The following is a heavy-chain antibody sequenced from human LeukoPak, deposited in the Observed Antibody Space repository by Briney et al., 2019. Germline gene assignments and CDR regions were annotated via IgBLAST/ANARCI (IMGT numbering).Heavy chain of an antibody. V-gene: IGHV3-23*01. D-gene: IGHD6-13*01. CDR3: AKDQPRIAAAGTDDY. Sequence: GGSLSLSCAASAFTFSWYAMSRLRPAPGKGLEWVSALNSGGGSTYYADSVKGRFTMSRDNSKNTLYLQMSSLKAEDTAVYYCAKDQPRIAAAGTDDYWGQGTLVTVAS. CDR2: LNSGGGST. J-gene: IGHJ4*02. CDR1: AFTFSWYA.